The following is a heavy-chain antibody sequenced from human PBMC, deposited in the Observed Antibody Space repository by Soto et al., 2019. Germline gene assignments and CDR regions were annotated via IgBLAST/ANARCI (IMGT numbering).Heavy chain of an antibody. CDR1: GGLFSSFA. D-gene: IGHD3-16*01. CDR3: GRGGGPYVWFNEF. CDR2: IIPVFGTT. V-gene: IGHV1-69*01. J-gene: IGHJ4*02. Sequence: QGQLVQSGPEVKRPGSSVKISCKDSGGLFSSFAVSWVRQAPGQGLEWLGGIIPVFGTTNYAEKFQDRVTITADESTNTAYMELSGLKSGDKAIYYCGRGGGPYVWFNEFWGQGTLVTVTS.